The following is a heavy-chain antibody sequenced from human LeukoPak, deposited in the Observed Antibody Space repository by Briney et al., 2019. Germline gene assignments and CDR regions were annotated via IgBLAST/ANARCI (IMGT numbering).Heavy chain of an antibody. CDR2: LYSGGRT. D-gene: IGHD6-13*01. V-gene: IGHV3-66*01. CDR3: ARGFSSSWYSTAGRPEQLDY. J-gene: IGHJ4*02. CDR1: GFTVSSNY. Sequence: GGSLRLSCVASGFTVSSNYMSWVRQAPGKGLDWVSSLYSGGRTDYADSVRGRFTISRDNSKNTLYLQMRAEDTAVYYCARGFSSSWYSTAGRPEQLDYWGRGTLVTVSS.